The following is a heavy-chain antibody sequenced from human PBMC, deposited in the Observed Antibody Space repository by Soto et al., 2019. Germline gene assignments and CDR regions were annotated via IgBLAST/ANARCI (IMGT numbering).Heavy chain of an antibody. Sequence: GASVKVSCKASGETFTGNYMHWVRQAPGQGLEWMGWINPNSGGTNYAQKFQGWVTMTRDTSISTAYMELSRLRSDDTAVYYCARSPLADYGDYRADIAFDIWGQGTMVTVSS. D-gene: IGHD4-17*01. J-gene: IGHJ3*02. V-gene: IGHV1-2*04. CDR3: ARSPLADYGDYRADIAFDI. CDR1: GETFTGNY. CDR2: INPNSGGT.